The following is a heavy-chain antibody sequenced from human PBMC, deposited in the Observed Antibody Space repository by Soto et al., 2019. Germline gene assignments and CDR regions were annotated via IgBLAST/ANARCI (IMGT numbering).Heavy chain of an antibody. D-gene: IGHD3-10*01. CDR1: GGSFSGYY. CDR3: ARVGGITMVRGKRQARNWFDP. J-gene: IGHJ5*02. CDR2: INHSGST. V-gene: IGHV4-34*01. Sequence: PSETLSLTCAVYGGSFSGYYWSWIRQPPGKGLEWIGEINHSGSTNYNPSLKSRVTISVDTSKNQFSLKLSSVTAADTAVYYCARVGGITMVRGKRQARNWFDPWRQGTLVTVSS.